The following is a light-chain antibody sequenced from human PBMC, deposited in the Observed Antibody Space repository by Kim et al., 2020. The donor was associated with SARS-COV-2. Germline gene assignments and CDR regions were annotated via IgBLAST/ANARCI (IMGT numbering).Light chain of an antibody. V-gene: IGKV1-39*01. Sequence: ASVGDRSTITCRTSKRISIYLNWYQQKPGKAPKLLIYAASSLHSGVPSRFSGSGSGTDFTLTISSLQPEDFATYYCQQSYSTPITFGQGTRLEIK. J-gene: IGKJ5*01. CDR3: QQSYSTPIT. CDR2: AAS. CDR1: KRISIY.